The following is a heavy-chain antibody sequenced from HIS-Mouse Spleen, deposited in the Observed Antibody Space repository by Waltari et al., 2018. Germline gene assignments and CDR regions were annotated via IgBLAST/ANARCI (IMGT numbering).Heavy chain of an antibody. J-gene: IGHJ4*02. CDR3: AKGLPGLASYFDY. Sequence: EVQLVESGGGWVQHGGSLRLSCAASGFTCDYYAIHWVRQAPGKGLEWVSGISWNSGSIGYADSVKGRFTISRDNAKNSLYLQMNSLRAEDTALYYCAKGLPGLASYFDYWGQGTLVTVSS. V-gene: IGHV3-9*01. CDR2: ISWNSGSI. CDR1: GFTCDYYA.